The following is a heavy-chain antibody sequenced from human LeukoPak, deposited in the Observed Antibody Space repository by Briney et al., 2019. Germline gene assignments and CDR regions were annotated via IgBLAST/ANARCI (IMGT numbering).Heavy chain of an antibody. CDR1: EFTFSSYW. D-gene: IGHD1-26*01. CDR2: IKQDGSEK. Sequence: GGSLRLSCAASEFTFSSYWMSWVRQAPGKGLEWVANIKQDGSEKYYVDSVKGRFTISRDNAKNSLYLQMNSLRAEDTAVYYCARSKLLGYWGQGTLVTVSS. CDR3: ARSKLLGY. J-gene: IGHJ4*02. V-gene: IGHV3-7*01.